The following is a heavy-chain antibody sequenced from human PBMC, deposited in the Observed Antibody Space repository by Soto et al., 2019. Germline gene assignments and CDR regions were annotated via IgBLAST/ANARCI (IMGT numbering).Heavy chain of an antibody. Sequence: QVQLQQWGAGLLKPSETLSLTCAVYGGSFSGYYWSWIRQPPGKGLEWIGEINHSGSTNYNPSLRSRVTISVDTSKNQFSMKLISVTAADTAVYYCARGVGGWYYFDYWGQGTLVTVSS. CDR2: INHSGST. CDR1: GGSFSGYY. J-gene: IGHJ4*02. CDR3: ARGVGGWYYFDY. D-gene: IGHD6-19*01. V-gene: IGHV4-34*01.